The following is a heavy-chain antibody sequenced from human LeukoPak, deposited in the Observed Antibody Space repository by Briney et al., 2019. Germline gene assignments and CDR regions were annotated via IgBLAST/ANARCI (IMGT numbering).Heavy chain of an antibody. CDR2: IYYNGNT. CDR3: ARSRYSSGTYYFDY. Sequence: SETLSLTCTVSGGSISTYYWSWIRQPPGKGLEWIGNIYYNGNTKYNPSLKSRVTISVDTSKNQFSLKLSSVTAADTAVYYCARSRYSSGTYYFDYWGQGTLVTVSS. J-gene: IGHJ4*02. D-gene: IGHD3-10*01. V-gene: IGHV4-59*08. CDR1: GGSISTYY.